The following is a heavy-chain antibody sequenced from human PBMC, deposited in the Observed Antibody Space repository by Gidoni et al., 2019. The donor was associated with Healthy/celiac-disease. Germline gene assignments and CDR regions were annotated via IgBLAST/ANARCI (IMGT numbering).Heavy chain of an antibody. CDR1: GFTFSSYS. Sequence: EVQLVESGGGLVKPGWSLRLSCAASGFTFSSYSMNWVRQAPGKGLEWVSYIRSSSSYIYYADSVKGRFTISRDNAKNSLYLQMNSLRAEDTAVYYCARGSMVRGVPDWFDPWGQGTLVTVSS. CDR3: ARGSMVRGVPDWFDP. V-gene: IGHV3-21*01. J-gene: IGHJ5*02. D-gene: IGHD3-10*01. CDR2: IRSSSSYI.